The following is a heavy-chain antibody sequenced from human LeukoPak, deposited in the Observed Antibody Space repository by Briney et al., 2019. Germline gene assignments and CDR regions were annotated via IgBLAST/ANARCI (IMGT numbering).Heavy chain of an antibody. J-gene: IGHJ4*01. V-gene: IGHV4-34*01. CDR2: INHSGST. CDR3: ARTGFLMVGGVTVLDH. D-gene: IGHD3-10*01. Sequence: SETLSLTCAVYGGSFSGYYWSWIRQPPGKGLEWIGEINHSGSTNYNPSLKSRVTISVDTSKNQFSLKLSSVTAADTAVYYCARTGFLMVGGVTVLDHLGQGTLVTGSS. CDR1: GGSFSGYY.